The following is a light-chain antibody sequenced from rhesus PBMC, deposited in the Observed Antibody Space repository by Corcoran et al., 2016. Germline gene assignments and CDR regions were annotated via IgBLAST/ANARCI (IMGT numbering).Light chain of an antibody. CDR1: DSNIGGYS. J-gene: IGLJ6*01. CDR2: ENN. Sequence: QSVVTQPHSVSEAPGQRVTISCSGSDSNIGGYSVAWYQQLPGTVPKVLIYENNKRPLGVSDRFSGSKSGSSAALTITGLQSDDEAAYYCQSFDNSLRGQVFGSGTQLTVL. V-gene: IGLV1-64*01. CDR3: QSFDNSLRGQV.